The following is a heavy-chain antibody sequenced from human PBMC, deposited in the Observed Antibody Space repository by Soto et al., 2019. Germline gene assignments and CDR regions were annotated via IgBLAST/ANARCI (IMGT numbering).Heavy chain of an antibody. D-gene: IGHD2-15*01. CDR2: ISAYNGNT. CDR1: GYTFTSYG. V-gene: IGHV1-18*01. J-gene: IGHJ4*02. Sequence: QVQLVQSGAEVKKPGASVKVSCKASGYTFTSYGISWVRQAPGQGLEWMGWISAYNGNTNYAQKLQGRVTMTTDTSTSKAYRELRSLSSDDTAVYYCVVAAQPYYFDYWGQGTLVTVSS. CDR3: VVAAQPYYFDY.